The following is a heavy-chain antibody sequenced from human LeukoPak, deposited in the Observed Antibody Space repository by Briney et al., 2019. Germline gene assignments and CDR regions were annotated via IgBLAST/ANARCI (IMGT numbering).Heavy chain of an antibody. J-gene: IGHJ5*02. CDR2: IHYSGST. CDR1: GGSISGSY. V-gene: IGHV4-59*12. CDR3: ARTYNWNLNWFDP. Sequence: SETLSLTCTVSGGSISGSYWSWIRQPPGRGLEWIGYIHYSGSTNYNPSLKSRVTISVDTSKNQFSLKLSSVTAADTAVYYCARTYNWNLNWFDPWGQGTLVTVSS. D-gene: IGHD1-20*01.